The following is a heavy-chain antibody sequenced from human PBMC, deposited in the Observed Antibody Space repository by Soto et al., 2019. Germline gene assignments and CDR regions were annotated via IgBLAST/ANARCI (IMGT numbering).Heavy chain of an antibody. Sequence: SVKVSCKASGGTFSSYTISWVRQAPGQGLEWMGRIIPILGIANYAQKFQGRVTITADTSTSTAYMELSSLRSEDTAVYYRARGRYCSGGSCYSPSWFDPWGQGTLVTVSS. CDR1: GGTFSSYT. CDR2: IIPILGIA. J-gene: IGHJ5*02. V-gene: IGHV1-69*02. CDR3: ARGRYCSGGSCYSPSWFDP. D-gene: IGHD2-15*01.